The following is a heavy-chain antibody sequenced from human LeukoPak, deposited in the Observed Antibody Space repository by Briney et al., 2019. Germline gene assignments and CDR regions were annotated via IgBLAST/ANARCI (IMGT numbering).Heavy chain of an antibody. CDR3: ARDDTMVRGVHAFDI. CDR1: GYTFTGYY. J-gene: IGHJ3*02. Sequence: ASVKVSCKASGYTFTGYYMHWVRQAPGQGLEWMGWINTNSGGTNYAQKFQGRVTMTRDTSISTAYMELSRLRSDDTAVYYCARDDTMVRGVHAFDIWGQGTMVTVSS. D-gene: IGHD3-10*01. V-gene: IGHV1-2*02. CDR2: INTNSGGT.